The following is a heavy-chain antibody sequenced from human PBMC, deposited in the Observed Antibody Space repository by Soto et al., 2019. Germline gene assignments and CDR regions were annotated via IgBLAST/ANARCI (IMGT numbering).Heavy chain of an antibody. Sequence: GGSLRLSCAASGFTFSTYDMHWVRQAPGKGLEWVAVISYDGSNQYYADPVKGRFTISRDNSKNTLYLQMNSLRAEDTAVYYCARGGYFGSGSYYHLLDYFDYWGQGTPVTVSS. CDR2: ISYDGSNQ. D-gene: IGHD3-10*01. CDR3: ARGGYFGSGSYYHLLDYFDY. J-gene: IGHJ4*02. V-gene: IGHV3-30-3*01. CDR1: GFTFSTYD.